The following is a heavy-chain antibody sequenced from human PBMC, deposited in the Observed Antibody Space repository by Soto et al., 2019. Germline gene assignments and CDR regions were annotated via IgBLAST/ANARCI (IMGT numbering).Heavy chain of an antibody. CDR1: GGSFSGYY. Sequence: SETLSLTCAVYGGSFSGYYWSWIRQPPGKGLEWIGEINHSGSTNYNPSLKSRVTISVDTSKNQFSLKLSSVTAADTAVYYCARVQIYPPAGDRGAFDIWGQGTMVTVSS. J-gene: IGHJ3*02. CDR2: INHSGST. D-gene: IGHD7-27*01. V-gene: IGHV4-34*01. CDR3: ARVQIYPPAGDRGAFDI.